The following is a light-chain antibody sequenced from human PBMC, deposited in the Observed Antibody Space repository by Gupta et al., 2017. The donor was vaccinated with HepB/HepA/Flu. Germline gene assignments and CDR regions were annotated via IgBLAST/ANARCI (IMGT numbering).Light chain of an antibody. CDR2: DAS. J-gene: IGKJ4*01. CDR3: KQYENVPLT. CDR1: QDISNY. Sequence: DIQMTQSPSSLSASVGDRVTITCQASQDISNYLHWYQQKPGKAPKLLIYDASNLETGVPSRFSGSGSGSDFTFTISSRQPEDTATYYCKQYENVPLTSGGGTKVEIK. V-gene: IGKV1-33*01.